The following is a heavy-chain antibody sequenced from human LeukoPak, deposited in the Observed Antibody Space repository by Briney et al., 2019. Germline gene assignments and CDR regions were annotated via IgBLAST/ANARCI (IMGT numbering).Heavy chain of an antibody. Sequence: GGSLRLSCAASGFTVSNAWMSWVRQAPGKGLEWVGRIKSKGDGGTTDHAAPVKGRFYISRDDSKNTLNLQMNSLKTEDTAVYYCTTYNSRDAFDIWGQGTTVTVSS. D-gene: IGHD2/OR15-2a*01. CDR2: IKSKGDGGTT. CDR1: GFTVSNAW. CDR3: TTYNSRDAFDI. J-gene: IGHJ3*02. V-gene: IGHV3-15*01.